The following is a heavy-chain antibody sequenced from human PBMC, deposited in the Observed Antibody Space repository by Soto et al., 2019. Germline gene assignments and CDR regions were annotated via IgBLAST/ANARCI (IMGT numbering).Heavy chain of an antibody. D-gene: IGHD3-9*01. CDR1: GFTFSNAW. Sequence: EVQLVESGGGLVKPGGSLRLSCAASGFTFSNAWMSWVRQAPGKGLEWVGRIKSKTDGGTTDYAAPVKGRFTISRDDSKNTLYLQMNSLKTEDTAVYYCTTDYDILTGYYSPPLDYWGQGTLVTVSS. V-gene: IGHV3-15*01. CDR2: IKSKTDGGTT. CDR3: TTDYDILTGYYSPPLDY. J-gene: IGHJ4*02.